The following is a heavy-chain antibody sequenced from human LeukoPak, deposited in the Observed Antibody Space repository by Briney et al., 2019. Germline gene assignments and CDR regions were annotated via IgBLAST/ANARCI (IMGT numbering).Heavy chain of an antibody. V-gene: IGHV1-46*01. CDR2: INPSGGST. CDR1: GCTFINYA. D-gene: IGHD2-15*01. J-gene: IGHJ4*02. CDR3: AREGVAAIDY. Sequence: ASVKVSCKASGCTFINYAISRVRQAPGQGLEWMGIINPSGGSTSYAQKFQGRVTMTRDMSTSTVYMELSSLRSEDTAVYYCAREGVAAIDYWGQGTLVTVSS.